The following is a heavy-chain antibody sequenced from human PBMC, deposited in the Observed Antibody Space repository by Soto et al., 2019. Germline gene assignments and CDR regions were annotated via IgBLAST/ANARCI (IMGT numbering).Heavy chain of an antibody. D-gene: IGHD2-8*02. CDR3: ARVDYGTGGYPFPYFDY. CDR1: GYSFTGYY. V-gene: IGHV1-2*02. CDR2: INPDSGAT. Sequence: HEHLVQSGAEVKRPGASLKVSCKASGYSFTGYYIHWVRQAPGQGLEWMGWINPDSGATNYAQNFQGRVTLTSDTSIRTASMDLTSLTSDDTAVYYCARVDYGTGGYPFPYFDYWGQGTLVIVSS. J-gene: IGHJ4*02.